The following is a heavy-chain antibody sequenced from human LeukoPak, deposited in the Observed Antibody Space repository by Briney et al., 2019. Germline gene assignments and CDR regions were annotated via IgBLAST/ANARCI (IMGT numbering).Heavy chain of an antibody. J-gene: IGHJ4*02. CDR1: GFTFSSYA. CDR2: IDGPGGTT. CDR3: AKDSPLTNYYNDLDY. D-gene: IGHD3-9*01. Sequence: GGSLRLSCAASGFTFSSYAMSWVRQAPGRGLEWVSAIDGPGGTTYYADSVKGRFTISRDNSKNTLYLQMNSLRAEDTAVYYCAKDSPLTNYYNDLDYWGQGTLVTVSS. V-gene: IGHV3-23*01.